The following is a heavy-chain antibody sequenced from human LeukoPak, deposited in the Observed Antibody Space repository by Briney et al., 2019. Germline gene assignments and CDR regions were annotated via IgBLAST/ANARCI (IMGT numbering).Heavy chain of an antibody. J-gene: IGHJ1*01. Sequence: PGGSLRLSCAASGLTFSSYFTSWVRQPPGKGLECVSSISGSADSTSYASSVMGRFTISRDNSKSTLYLQMNSVRGEDTAVYYCAKPVYDTSGHEYFQHWGQGTLVTVSS. D-gene: IGHD3-22*01. V-gene: IGHV3-23*01. CDR3: AKPVYDTSGHEYFQH. CDR2: ISGSADST. CDR1: GLTFSSYF.